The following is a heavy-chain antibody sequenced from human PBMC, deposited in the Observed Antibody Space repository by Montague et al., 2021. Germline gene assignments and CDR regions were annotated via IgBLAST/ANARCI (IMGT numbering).Heavy chain of an antibody. J-gene: IGHJ4*02. D-gene: IGHD5-24*01. CDR1: GFTVSSSH. CDR2: IFDDGRT. V-gene: IGHV3-53*01. Sequence: SRSISCSASGFTVSSSHMNWVRQAPGKGLEWVSGIFDDGRTYHADAVMRRFTISRDNSKNTPFLQVNSLRAEDTAVYFCARDIAGDGYSHFDCWGQGTLVTVSS. CDR3: ARDIAGDGYSHFDC.